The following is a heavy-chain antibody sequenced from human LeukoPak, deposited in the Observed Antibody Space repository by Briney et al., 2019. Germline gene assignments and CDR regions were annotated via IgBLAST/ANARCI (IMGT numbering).Heavy chain of an antibody. CDR2: ISGSGGST. CDR3: AKDVGYYYGSGSYGLGYYFDY. D-gene: IGHD3-10*01. J-gene: IGHJ4*02. Sequence: GGSLRLSCAASGFTFSSYAMSWVRQAPGKGLEWVSAISGSGGSTYYADSVKGRFTISRDNSKNTLYLQMNSLRAEDTAVYYCAKDVGYYYGSGSYGLGYYFDYWGQGTLVTVSS. V-gene: IGHV3-23*01. CDR1: GFTFSSYA.